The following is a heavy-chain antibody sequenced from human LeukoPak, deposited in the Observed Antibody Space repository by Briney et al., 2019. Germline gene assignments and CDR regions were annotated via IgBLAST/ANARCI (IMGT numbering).Heavy chain of an antibody. Sequence: PGGSLRLSCAASGFTFSAYGMHWVRQAPGKGLEWVAVIAYDGSNKHYADSVKGRFTISRDNSKNTLYLQMNSLRADDTGLYYCVREGRSSKWDDWYFDLWGRGTLVTVSS. V-gene: IGHV3-30*03. CDR1: GFTFSAYG. D-gene: IGHD6-13*01. CDR3: VREGRSSKWDDWYFDL. CDR2: IAYDGSNK. J-gene: IGHJ2*01.